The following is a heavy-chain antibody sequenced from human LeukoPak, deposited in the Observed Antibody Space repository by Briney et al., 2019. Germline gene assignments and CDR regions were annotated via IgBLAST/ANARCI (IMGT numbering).Heavy chain of an antibody. V-gene: IGHV1-46*01. CDR2: INPSGGST. CDR3: ARGQGSITMVRGVIIGDWFDP. Sequence: ASVKVSCKASGYTFTSYYMHWVRQAPGQGLEWMGIINPSGGSTSYAQKFQGRVTMTRDTSTSTVYMELSSLRSEDTAVYYCARGQGSITMVRGVIIGDWFDPWGQGTLVTVSS. J-gene: IGHJ5*02. D-gene: IGHD3-10*01. CDR1: GYTFTSYY.